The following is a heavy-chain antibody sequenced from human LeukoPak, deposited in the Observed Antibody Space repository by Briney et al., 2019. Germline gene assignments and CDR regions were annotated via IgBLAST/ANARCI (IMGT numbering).Heavy chain of an antibody. CDR3: VRGGTYCDSTCKGADY. J-gene: IGHJ4*02. Sequence: GGSLRLSCVASGFTFGKYWMSWVRQAPGKGLEWVSAIDSSTTRIYYANSVRGRFTISRDNAKNSLDLQMNSLRAEDTAVYYCVRGGTYCDSTCKGADYWGQGTLVAVSS. D-gene: IGHD2/OR15-2a*01. V-gene: IGHV3-21*01. CDR1: GFTFGKYW. CDR2: IDSSTTRI.